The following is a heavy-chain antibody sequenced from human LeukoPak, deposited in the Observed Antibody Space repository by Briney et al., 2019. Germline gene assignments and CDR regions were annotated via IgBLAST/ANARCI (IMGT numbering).Heavy chain of an antibody. Sequence: RGSLRLSCAASGFTFSSYAMHWVRQAPGKGLEWVAVISYDGSNKYYADSVKGRFTISRDNSKNTLYLQMNSLRAEDTAVYYCARDMGIVVVGYYYGMDVWGQGTTVTVSS. CDR3: ARDMGIVVVGYYYGMDV. CDR1: GFTFSSYA. V-gene: IGHV3-30*04. D-gene: IGHD2-2*03. CDR2: ISYDGSNK. J-gene: IGHJ6*02.